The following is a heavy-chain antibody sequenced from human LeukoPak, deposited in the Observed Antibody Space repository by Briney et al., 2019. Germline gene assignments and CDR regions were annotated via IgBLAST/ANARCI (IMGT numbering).Heavy chain of an antibody. V-gene: IGHV1-46*01. CDR3: ARVVRDILTGYVGNWFDP. CDR1: GYTFTSYY. J-gene: IGHJ5*02. D-gene: IGHD3-9*01. CDR2: INPSGGTT. Sequence: GASVKVSCKASGYTFTSYYMHWVRQAPGQGLEWMGVINPSGGTTNYAQKFQGRITMTRDTSTSTAYMELRSLRSDDTAVYYCARVVRDILTGYVGNWFDPWGQGTLVTVSS.